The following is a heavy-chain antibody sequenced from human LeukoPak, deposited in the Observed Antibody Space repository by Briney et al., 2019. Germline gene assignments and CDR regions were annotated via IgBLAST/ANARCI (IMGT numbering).Heavy chain of an antibody. V-gene: IGHV3-23*01. D-gene: IGHD4-17*01. CDR3: AKDPTTVTTDYYYMDV. Sequence: GGSLRLSCAASGFTFDDYGMSWVRQAPGKGLEWVSAISGSGGSTYYADSVKGRFTISRDNSKNTLYLQMNSLRAEDTAVYYCAKDPTTVTTDYYYMDVWGKGTTVTVSS. CDR1: GFTFDDYG. J-gene: IGHJ6*03. CDR2: ISGSGGST.